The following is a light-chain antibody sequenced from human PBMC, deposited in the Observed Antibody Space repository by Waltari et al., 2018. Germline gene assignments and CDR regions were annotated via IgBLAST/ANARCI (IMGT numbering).Light chain of an antibody. J-gene: IGLJ2*01. V-gene: IGLV2-14*03. CDR2: DVS. Sequence: QSALTQPASVSGSPGPSISISCTGTSIDIGHYDYVPWYQQQPGKAPKMMIYDVSHRPSGVSNRFSGSKSGNTASLIISGLQSEDEGDYYCSSYSGTNTRVIFGGGTKLTVL. CDR3: SSYSGTNTRVI. CDR1: SIDIGHYDY.